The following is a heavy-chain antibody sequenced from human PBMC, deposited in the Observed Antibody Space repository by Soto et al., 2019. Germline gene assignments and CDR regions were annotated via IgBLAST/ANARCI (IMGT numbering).Heavy chain of an antibody. CDR2: IYYSGST. D-gene: IGHD1-7*01. CDR3: ARRGTGTTSDYYYYMDV. CDR1: GDSISSNY. V-gene: IGHV4-59*08. J-gene: IGHJ6*03. Sequence: PSETLSLTCTVSGDSISSNYWSWIRQPPGKGLEWNGYIYYSGSTNYNPSLKSRVTMSVDTSKNQFSLKLSSVTAADTAVYYCARRGTGTTSDYYYYMDVWGKGTTVTVSS.